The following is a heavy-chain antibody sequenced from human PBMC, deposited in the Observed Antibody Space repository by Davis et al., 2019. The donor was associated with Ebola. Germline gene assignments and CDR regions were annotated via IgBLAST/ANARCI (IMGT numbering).Heavy chain of an antibody. Sequence: GESLKISCAASGFTFSSYSMNWVRQAPGKGLEWVSSISSSSSYIYYADSVKGRFTISRDNSKNTLYLLMNSLRAEDTAVYYCANIQLWFYYYGMDVWGQGTTVTVSS. V-gene: IGHV3-21*04. CDR1: GFTFSSYS. D-gene: IGHD5-18*01. J-gene: IGHJ6*02. CDR2: ISSSSSYI. CDR3: ANIQLWFYYYGMDV.